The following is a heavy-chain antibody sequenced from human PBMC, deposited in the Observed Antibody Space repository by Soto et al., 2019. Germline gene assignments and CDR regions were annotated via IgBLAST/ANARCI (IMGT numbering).Heavy chain of an antibody. V-gene: IGHV5-51*01. CDR1: GYSFTSNW. J-gene: IGHJ6*02. CDR2: IYPGDSDT. Sequence: PGESLEISCKGSGYSFTSNWLAWVRQLPGKGLEWMGIIYPGDSDTRYSPSFQGQVNISADKSISTAYLQWSSLKASDTAMYYCARLDFYYYGMDVWGQGTTVTVSS. CDR3: ARLDFYYYGMDV.